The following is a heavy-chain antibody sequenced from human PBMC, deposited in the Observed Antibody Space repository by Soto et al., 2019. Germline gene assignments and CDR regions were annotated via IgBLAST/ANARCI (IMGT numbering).Heavy chain of an antibody. Sequence: SETLSLTCTVSGASIRSSTYQWGWIRQPPGRGLEWIGSAYYSGSTNYNPSLKSRVTISLDTSKNQFSLRLSSVTAADTAVFYCARGQSTIIVGGAFDIWGQGTLVTVSS. V-gene: IGHV4-39*07. CDR1: GASIRSSTYQ. D-gene: IGHD3-22*01. CDR3: ARGQSTIIVGGAFDI. J-gene: IGHJ3*02. CDR2: AYYSGST.